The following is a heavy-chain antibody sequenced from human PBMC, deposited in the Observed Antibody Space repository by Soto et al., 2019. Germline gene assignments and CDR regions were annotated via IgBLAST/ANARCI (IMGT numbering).Heavy chain of an antibody. V-gene: IGHV3-20*04. CDR3: AREGIAARLAAPYYFDY. Sequence: GGSLRLSCAASGFTFDDYGMSWVRQAPGKGLEWVSGINWNGGSTGYADSVKGRFTISRDNAKNSLYLQMNSLRAEDTALYYCAREGIAARLAAPYYFDYWGQGTLVTVSS. CDR1: GFTFDDYG. D-gene: IGHD6-6*01. J-gene: IGHJ4*02. CDR2: INWNGGST.